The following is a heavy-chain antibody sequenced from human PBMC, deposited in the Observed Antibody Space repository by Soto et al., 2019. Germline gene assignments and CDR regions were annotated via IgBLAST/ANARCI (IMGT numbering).Heavy chain of an antibody. Sequence: QVQLVQSGAEVKKPGSSVKVSCKLSGDTFSTYAITWVRQAPGQGLEWMGRILPIFDIADYAQNFQGRVTMPADRSTKTAYRELSSLRSADTAVYYCAGGGDGSGSERVFEIWGQGTMVTVSS. CDR1: GDTFSTYA. V-gene: IGHV1-69*04. CDR3: AGGGDGSGSERVFEI. CDR2: ILPIFDIA. J-gene: IGHJ3*02. D-gene: IGHD3-22*01.